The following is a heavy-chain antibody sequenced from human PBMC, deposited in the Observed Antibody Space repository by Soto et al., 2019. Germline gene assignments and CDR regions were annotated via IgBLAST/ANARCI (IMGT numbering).Heavy chain of an antibody. Sequence: ASVKVSCKASGYTFTSYGISWVRQAPGQGLEWMGWISAYNGNTNYAQKLQGRVTMTTDTSTSTAYMELRSLRSDDTAVYYCARGAGRASYYYYYGMDVWGQGTTVTVS. J-gene: IGHJ6*02. CDR2: ISAYNGNT. CDR1: GYTFTSYG. CDR3: ARGAGRASYYYYYGMDV. V-gene: IGHV1-18*01.